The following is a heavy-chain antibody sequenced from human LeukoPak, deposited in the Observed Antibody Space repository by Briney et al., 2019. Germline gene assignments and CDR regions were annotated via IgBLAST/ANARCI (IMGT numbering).Heavy chain of an antibody. CDR1: GFTFSSYW. Sequence: GGSLRLSCAASGFTFSSYWMSWVRQAPGKGLEWVAHINQDGSEKYYVDSVKGRFTIYRDNAKNSLYLQMNSLKAEDTGVYACARDGFSRPDPFDYWGQGTLVTVSS. V-gene: IGHV3-7*05. CDR3: ARDGFSRPDPFDY. CDR2: INQDGSEK. D-gene: IGHD3-3*02. J-gene: IGHJ4*02.